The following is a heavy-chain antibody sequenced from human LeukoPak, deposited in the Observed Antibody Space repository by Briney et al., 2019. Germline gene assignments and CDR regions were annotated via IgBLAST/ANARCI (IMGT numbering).Heavy chain of an antibody. CDR2: ISSSSSYI. CDR1: GFTFSTYS. J-gene: IGHJ3*02. D-gene: IGHD1-1*01. CDR3: AKERTLRDAFDI. Sequence: GGSLRLSCVASGFTFSTYSMNWVRQAPGKGLEWVSSISSSSSYIYYADSVKGRFTISRGDAKNSLYLQMNSLRAEDTAVYYCAKERTLRDAFDIWGQGTMVTVSS. V-gene: IGHV3-21*01.